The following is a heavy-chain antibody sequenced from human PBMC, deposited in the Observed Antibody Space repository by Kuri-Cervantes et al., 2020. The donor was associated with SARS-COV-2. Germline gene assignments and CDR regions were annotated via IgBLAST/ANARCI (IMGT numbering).Heavy chain of an antibody. V-gene: IGHV3-48*03. CDR1: GFTFSSYE. D-gene: IGHD3-3*01. CDR2: ISSSGSTI. CDR3: ARTYDFWSGYSSALIDY. Sequence: GGSLRLSCAAPGFTFSSYEMNWVRQAPGKGLEWVSYISSSGSTIYYADSVKGRFTISRDNAKNSLYLQMNSLRAEDTAVYYCARTYDFWSGYSSALIDYRGQGTLVTVSS. J-gene: IGHJ4*02.